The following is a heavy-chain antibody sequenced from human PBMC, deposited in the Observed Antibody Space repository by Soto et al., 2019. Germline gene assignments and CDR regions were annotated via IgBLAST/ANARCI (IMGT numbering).Heavy chain of an antibody. J-gene: IGHJ5*02. CDR2: IIPIFGTA. CDR1: GGTFSSYA. V-gene: IGHV1-69*12. Sequence: QVQLVQSGAEVKKPGSSVKVSCKASGGTFSSYAISWVRQAPGQGLEWMGGIIPIFGTANYAQKFQRRVTITAHESTSTAYMELSSLRSEDTAVYYCARGSGRWSGYYRTNWFDPWGQGTLVTVSS. CDR3: ARGSGRWSGYYRTNWFDP. D-gene: IGHD3-3*01.